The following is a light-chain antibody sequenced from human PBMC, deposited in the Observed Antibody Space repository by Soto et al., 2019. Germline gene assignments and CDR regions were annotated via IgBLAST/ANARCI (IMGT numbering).Light chain of an antibody. CDR3: QQYDRPPRT. J-gene: IGKJ1*01. V-gene: IGKV3-20*01. CDR2: GAS. Sequence: EIVLTQSPGTLSLSPGERATLSCRASQSVNSRYLAWYQQKPGQAPRLLIYGASSRATDIPDRFSGSGSGTDFTLTISRLEPEDFAVYYCQQYDRPPRTFGQGTKVEVK. CDR1: QSVNSRY.